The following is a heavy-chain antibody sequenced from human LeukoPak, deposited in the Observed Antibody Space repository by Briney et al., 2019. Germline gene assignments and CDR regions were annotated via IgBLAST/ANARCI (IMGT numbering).Heavy chain of an antibody. CDR1: GFTVSSNY. CDR3: AKAGYYYDSSGYYQEN. V-gene: IGHV3-53*01. J-gene: IGHJ4*02. CDR2: IYSGGST. Sequence: GGSLRLSCAASGFTVSSNYMSWVRQAPGKGLEWVSVIYSGGSTYYADSVKGRFTISRDNSKNTLYLQMNSLRAEDTAVYYCAKAGYYYDSSGYYQENWGQGTLVTVSS. D-gene: IGHD3-22*01.